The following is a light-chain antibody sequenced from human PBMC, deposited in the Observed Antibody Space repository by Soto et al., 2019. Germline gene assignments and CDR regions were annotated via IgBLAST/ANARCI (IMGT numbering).Light chain of an antibody. CDR3: QTWGTGSAIVV. V-gene: IGLV4-69*01. CDR2: VNSGGSH. Sequence: QPVLTQSPSASASLGASVKLTCTLSSGHSNYAIAWHQQQPEKGPRYLMKVNSGGSHIKGDGIPDRFSGSSSGAERYLFISSLQYEDEADYYCQTWGTGSAIVVFGGGTQLTVL. J-gene: IGLJ7*01. CDR1: SGHSNYA.